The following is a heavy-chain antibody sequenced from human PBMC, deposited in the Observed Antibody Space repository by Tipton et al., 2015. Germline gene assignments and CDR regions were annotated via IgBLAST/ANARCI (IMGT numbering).Heavy chain of an antibody. Sequence: GSLRLSCAASGFTFSAHYMDWVRQAPGKGLEWVGRTGNRGNSYTTEYAASVKGRFTISRDDSKNSLYLEMNNLKTEDTAVYYCARVGSTWYFDYWGQGTLVTVSS. D-gene: IGHD6-13*01. CDR1: GFTFSAHY. CDR2: TGNRGNSYTT. V-gene: IGHV3-72*01. J-gene: IGHJ4*02. CDR3: ARVGSTWYFDY.